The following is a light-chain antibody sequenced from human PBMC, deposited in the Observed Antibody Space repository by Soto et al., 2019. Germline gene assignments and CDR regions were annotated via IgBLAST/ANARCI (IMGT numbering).Light chain of an antibody. CDR3: QQSYSTPRT. Sequence: DIQMTQSPSSLSASVGDRVTITCRASQSISSYLNWYQQKPGKAPKLLIYAASSLQSGVPSRFSGSRSGTDFTLTISSLQPEVFATYYCQQSYSTPRTFGQGTKLEIK. J-gene: IGKJ2*01. V-gene: IGKV1-39*01. CDR2: AAS. CDR1: QSISSY.